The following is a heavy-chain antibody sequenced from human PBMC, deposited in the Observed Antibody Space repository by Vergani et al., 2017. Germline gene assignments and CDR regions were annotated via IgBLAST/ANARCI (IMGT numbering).Heavy chain of an antibody. CDR1: GYTFTSYG. J-gene: IGHJ6*02. D-gene: IGHD6-13*01. V-gene: IGHV1-18*01. CDR2: ISAYNGNT. CDR3: ARVTPYSSSWYNYYYYGMDV. Sequence: QVQLVQSGAEVKKPGASVKVSCKASGYTFTSYGISWVRQAPGQGLEWMGWISAYNGNTNYAQKLQGRVTMNTDTYTSTAYMELRSLRSDDTAVYYCARVTPYSSSWYNYYYYGMDVWGQGTTVTVSS.